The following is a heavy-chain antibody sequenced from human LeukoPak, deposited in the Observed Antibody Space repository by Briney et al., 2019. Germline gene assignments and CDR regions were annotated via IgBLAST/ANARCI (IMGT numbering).Heavy chain of an antibody. V-gene: IGHV4-59*10. CDR2: IYTSGTT. CDR1: GGSISSYY. Sequence: SETLSLTCAVSGGSISSYYWSWIRQPAGEGLGWIGRIYTSGTTNYNPSLKSRVTMSVDTSKNQFSLNLNSVTAADTAVYYCARTSPRAATFDYWGQGTLVTVSS. J-gene: IGHJ4*02. CDR3: ARTSPRAATFDY. D-gene: IGHD2-15*01.